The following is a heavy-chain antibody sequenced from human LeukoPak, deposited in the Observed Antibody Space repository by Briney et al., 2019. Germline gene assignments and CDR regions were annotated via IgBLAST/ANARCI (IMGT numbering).Heavy chain of an antibody. Sequence: GGSLRLSCAASGFTFSSYGMHWVRQAPGKGLEWVAFIRYDGSNKYYADSVKGRFTISRDNSKNTLYLQMNSLRAEDTAVYYCAKDKPEWYNWKNWFDHWGQGTLVTVSS. J-gene: IGHJ5*02. CDR1: GFTFSSYG. V-gene: IGHV3-30*02. CDR3: AKDKPEWYNWKNWFDH. D-gene: IGHD1-20*01. CDR2: IRYDGSNK.